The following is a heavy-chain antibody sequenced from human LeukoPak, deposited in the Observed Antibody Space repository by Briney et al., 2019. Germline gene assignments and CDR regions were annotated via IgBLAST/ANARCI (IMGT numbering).Heavy chain of an antibody. D-gene: IGHD1-1*01. Sequence: GGSVRLSCAASGFSLSNQWMHWVRQAPGKGLVWVSRIDSDGSSTVYADSVKGRFTISRDNAKNTLYLQMNRLRAEDTALYYCAPSPAAQQDYWGQGILVTVSS. V-gene: IGHV3-74*01. CDR1: GFSLSNQW. CDR2: IDSDGSST. CDR3: APSPAAQQDY. J-gene: IGHJ4*02.